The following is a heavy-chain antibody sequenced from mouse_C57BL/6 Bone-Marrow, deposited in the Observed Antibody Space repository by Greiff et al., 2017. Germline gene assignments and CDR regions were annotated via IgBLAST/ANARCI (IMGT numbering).Heavy chain of an antibody. CDR2: IHPNSGST. V-gene: IGHV1-64*01. J-gene: IGHJ2*01. CDR3: ARKNYGSSYGFGY. D-gene: IGHD1-1*01. Sequence: VQLQQPGAELVKPGASVKLSCKASGYTFTSYWMHWVKQRPGQGLEWIGMIHPNSGSTNYNEKFKSKATLTVDKSSSTAYMQLSSLTSEDSAVYYGARKNYGSSYGFGYWGQGTTLTVSS. CDR1: GYTFTSYW.